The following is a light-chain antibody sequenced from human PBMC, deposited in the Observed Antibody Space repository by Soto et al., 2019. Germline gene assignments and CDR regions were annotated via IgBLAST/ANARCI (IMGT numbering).Light chain of an antibody. CDR1: SSDVGGYNY. J-gene: IGLJ2*01. Sequence: QSALTQPPSASGSPGQSVTISCTGTSSDVGGYNYVSWYQQHPGKAPKLMIHEVTKRPSGVPDRFSGSKSGNTASLTVSGLQAEDEADYYCSSYAGSNNVVFGGGTQLTVL. CDR2: EVT. V-gene: IGLV2-8*01. CDR3: SSYAGSNNVV.